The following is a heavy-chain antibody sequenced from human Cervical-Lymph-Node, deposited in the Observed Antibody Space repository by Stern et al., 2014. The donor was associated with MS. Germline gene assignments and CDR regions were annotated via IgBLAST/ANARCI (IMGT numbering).Heavy chain of an antibody. CDR1: GGSIPSNGDS. CDR2: IYHGGRS. J-gene: IGHJ4*02. D-gene: IGHD1-1*01. Sequence: QLQDSVSGLVKPSQTLSLTCLVSGGSIPSNGDSCSWIRQPPGKGLECIGSIYHGGRSYYTPSLRSRLSMSVDQSKNQFSLRLTSVTAADTAVYFCAREHNWNYFDLWGQGTLVSVSP. V-gene: IGHV4-30-2*01. CDR3: AREHNWNYFDL.